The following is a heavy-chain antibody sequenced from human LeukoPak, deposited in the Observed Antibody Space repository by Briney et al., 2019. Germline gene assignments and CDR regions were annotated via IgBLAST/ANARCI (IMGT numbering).Heavy chain of an antibody. CDR2: IYYSGST. CDR3: AGLIRPGWFDP. CDR1: GGSISSSTDY. J-gene: IGHJ5*02. Sequence: SQTLSLTCTVSGGSISSSTDYWGWIRQPPGKGLEWIANIYYSGSTYYNPSLKSRVTISVDTSKNQFSLKLSSVTAADTAVYYCAGLIRPGWFDPWGQGTLVTVSS. D-gene: IGHD1-14*01. V-gene: IGHV4-39*01.